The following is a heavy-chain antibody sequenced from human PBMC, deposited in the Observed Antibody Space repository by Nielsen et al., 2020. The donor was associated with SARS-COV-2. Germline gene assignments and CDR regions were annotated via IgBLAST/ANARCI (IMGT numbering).Heavy chain of an antibody. V-gene: IGHV3-21*01. CDR3: ARQTRRQQWLVRRNHYFDY. Sequence: VRQAPGKGLEWVSSISSSSSYIYYADSVKGRFTISRDNAKNSLYLQMNSLRAEDTAVYYCARQTRRQQWLVRRNHYFDYWGQGTLVTVSS. J-gene: IGHJ4*02. CDR2: ISSSSSYI. D-gene: IGHD6-19*01.